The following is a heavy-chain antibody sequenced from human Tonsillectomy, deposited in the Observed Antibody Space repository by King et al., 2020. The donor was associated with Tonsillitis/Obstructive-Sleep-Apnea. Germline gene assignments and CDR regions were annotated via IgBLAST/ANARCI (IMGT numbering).Heavy chain of an antibody. CDR2: ISSGGGIT. CDR1: GFTFSTSG. Sequence: VQLVESGGGLVQPGGSLRLSCAASGFTFSTSGMSWVRQAPGKGLEWVSGISSGGGITYYADSVKGRFTISRDNSKSTLYLQMNSLRAEDTAVYYCAKELITMVRGAYRIFDCWGQGTLVTVSS. J-gene: IGHJ4*02. V-gene: IGHV3-23*04. CDR3: AKELITMVRGAYRIFDC. D-gene: IGHD3-10*01.